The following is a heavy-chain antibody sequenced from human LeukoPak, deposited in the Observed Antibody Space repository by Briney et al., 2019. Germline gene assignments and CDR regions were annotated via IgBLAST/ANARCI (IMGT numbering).Heavy chain of an antibody. CDR3: ARDNYYDSSGLLDY. Sequence: APVKVSCKASGYTFTSYGISWVRQAPGQGLEWMGWISAYNGNTNYAQKLQGRVTMTTDTSTSTAYMELRSLRSDDTAVYYCARDNYYDSSGLLDYWGQGTLVTVSS. D-gene: IGHD3-22*01. J-gene: IGHJ4*02. V-gene: IGHV1-18*01. CDR2: ISAYNGNT. CDR1: GYTFTSYG.